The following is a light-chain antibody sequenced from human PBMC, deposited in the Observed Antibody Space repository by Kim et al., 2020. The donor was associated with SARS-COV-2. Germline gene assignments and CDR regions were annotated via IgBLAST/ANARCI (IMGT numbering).Light chain of an antibody. CDR3: QQYGSSSWT. CDR2: GAS. Sequence: EIVLTQSPGTLSLSPGERATLSCRASQSVSSSYLAWYQQKPGQAPRLLIHGASSRATGIPDRFSGSGSGTEFTLTISRLEPGDFAVYYCQQYGSSSWTFGQGTKVDIK. CDR1: QSVSSSY. V-gene: IGKV3-20*01. J-gene: IGKJ1*01.